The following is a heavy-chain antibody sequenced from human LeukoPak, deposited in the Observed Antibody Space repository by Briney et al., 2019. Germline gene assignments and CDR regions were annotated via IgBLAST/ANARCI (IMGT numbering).Heavy chain of an antibody. CDR3: ARPEGYCSSTSCSDAFDI. Sequence: ASVKVSCKGSGHTFTSYGISWVRQAPGQGLEWMGWINAYNGDTNYAQKLQGRVTMTTDTSTSTVYMELRSLRSDDAAVYYCARPEGYCSSTSCSDAFDIWGQGTMVTVS. J-gene: IGHJ3*02. CDR2: INAYNGDT. V-gene: IGHV1-18*01. D-gene: IGHD2-2*01. CDR1: GHTFTSYG.